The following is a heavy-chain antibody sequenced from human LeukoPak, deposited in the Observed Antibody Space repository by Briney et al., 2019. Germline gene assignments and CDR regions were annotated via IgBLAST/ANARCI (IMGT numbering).Heavy chain of an antibody. Sequence: ASVKVSCKASGYTFTGYYMHWVRQAPGQGLEWMGWINPNSGGTNYAQKFQGRVTITRDTSISTAYMELSRLRSDDTAVYYCAREENVVGATLGDYWGQGTLVTVSS. V-gene: IGHV1-2*02. CDR1: GYTFTGYY. CDR3: AREENVVGATLGDY. D-gene: IGHD1-26*01. CDR2: INPNSGGT. J-gene: IGHJ4*02.